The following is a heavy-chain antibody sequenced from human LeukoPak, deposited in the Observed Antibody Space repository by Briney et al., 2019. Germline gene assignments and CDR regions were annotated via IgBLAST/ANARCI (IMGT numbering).Heavy chain of an antibody. D-gene: IGHD6-19*01. V-gene: IGHV3-23*01. CDR2: ITGWCGST. Sequence: GGSLRLSCAASGFTFTNYAMTWVRQAPGKGLEWVSAITGWCGSTYYADPVKGRFTISRDNSNTTLYLQMSSLRADDTAVYYCTKGRGDSSGWRFDYWGQGTLVT. CDR1: GFTFTNYA. CDR3: TKGRGDSSGWRFDY. J-gene: IGHJ4*02.